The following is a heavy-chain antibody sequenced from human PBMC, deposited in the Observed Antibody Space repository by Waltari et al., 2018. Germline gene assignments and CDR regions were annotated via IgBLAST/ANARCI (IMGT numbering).Heavy chain of an antibody. CDR2: IGGSGSPI. V-gene: IGHV3-48*03. CDR3: AREDYYNSGDAFDI. Sequence: EVQLVESGGGLVQPGGSLRLSCAASGFTFSIYEMNWVCQAPGKGLEWVSYIGGSGSPISYADSVKGRFTISRDNAKNSLYLQMNSLRAEDTAVYYCAREDYYNSGDAFDIWGQGTMVTVSS. CDR1: GFTFSIYE. J-gene: IGHJ3*02. D-gene: IGHD3-22*01.